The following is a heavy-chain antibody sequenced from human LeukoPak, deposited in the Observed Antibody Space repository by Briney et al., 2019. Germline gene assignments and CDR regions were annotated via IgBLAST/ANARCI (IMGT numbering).Heavy chain of an antibody. CDR1: GGTFSSYA. D-gene: IGHD6-13*01. CDR3: ASTRVAAAGLNYYYYYYMDV. CDR2: IIPIFGTA. V-gene: IGHV1-69*05. Sequence: SVKVSCKASGGTFSSYAISWVRQAPGQGLEWMGGIIPIFGTANYAQTFQGRVTITTDESTSTAYMELSSLRSEDTAVYYCASTRVAAAGLNYYYYYYMDVWGKGTTVTVSS. J-gene: IGHJ6*03.